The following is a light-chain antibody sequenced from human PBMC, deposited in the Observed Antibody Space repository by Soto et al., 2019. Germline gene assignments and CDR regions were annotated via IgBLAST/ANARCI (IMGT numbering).Light chain of an antibody. CDR2: DAS. CDR3: KQRSNWPPSIT. J-gene: IGKJ5*01. CDR1: QSISSY. Sequence: EIVLTQSPATLSLSPGERATLSCRASQSISSYLAWYQQKPGQAPRLLIYDASNRAAGIPARFSGSGAWTDFTRTISSLEPEDFAVYFCKQRSNWPPSITFGQGTRLEIK. V-gene: IGKV3-11*01.